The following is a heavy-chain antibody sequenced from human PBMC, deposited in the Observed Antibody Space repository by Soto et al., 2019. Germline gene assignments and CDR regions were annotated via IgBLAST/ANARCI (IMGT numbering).Heavy chain of an antibody. Sequence: GGSLRLSCAASGFTFSSYGMHWVRQAPGKGLEWVAVIWYDGSNKYYADSVKGRFTISRDNSKNTLYLQMNSLRAEDTAVYYCARDSDYIDYSKDAGGNWFDPWGQGTLVTVSS. J-gene: IGHJ5*02. CDR2: IWYDGSNK. CDR1: GFTFSSYG. D-gene: IGHD4-4*01. V-gene: IGHV3-33*01. CDR3: ARDSDYIDYSKDAGGNWFDP.